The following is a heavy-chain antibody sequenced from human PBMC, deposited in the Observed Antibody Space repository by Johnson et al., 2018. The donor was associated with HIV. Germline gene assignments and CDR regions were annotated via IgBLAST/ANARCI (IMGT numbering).Heavy chain of an antibody. CDR2: IGTAGDT. D-gene: IGHD4-11*01. V-gene: IGHV3-13*01. CDR1: GFTFSSYD. Sequence: VQLVESGGGLVQPGGSLRLSCAASGFTFSSYDMHWVRQATGKGLEWVSAIGTAGDTYYPGSVKGRFTISRENAKNSLYLQMNSLRAEDTAVYYCARSLRRLQRVFDAFDIWGQGTMVTVSS. CDR3: ARSLRRLQRVFDAFDI. J-gene: IGHJ3*02.